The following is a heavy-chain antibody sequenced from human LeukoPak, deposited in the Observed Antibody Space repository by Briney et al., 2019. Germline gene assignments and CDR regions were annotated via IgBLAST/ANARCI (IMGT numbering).Heavy chain of an antibody. D-gene: IGHD2-21*02. J-gene: IGHJ3*02. CDR2: IYYSGST. V-gene: IGHV4-59*01. Sequence: SETLSLTCTVSGGSISSYYWSWIRQPPGKGLEWIGYIYYSGSTNYNPSLKSRVTISVDTSKNQFSLKLSSVTAADTAVYYCARPGVTGADAFDIWGQGTMVTVSS. CDR3: ARPGVTGADAFDI. CDR1: GGSISSYY.